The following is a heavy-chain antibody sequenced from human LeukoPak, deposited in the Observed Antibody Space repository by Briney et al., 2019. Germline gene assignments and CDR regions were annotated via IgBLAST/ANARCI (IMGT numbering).Heavy chain of an antibody. CDR1: GGSISSGGYY. D-gene: IGHD3-3*01. CDR3: ARAPLYDFVTSAFDI. CDR2: IYYSGST. V-gene: IGHV4-31*03. Sequence: PSETLSLTCTISGGSISSGGYYWSWIRQHPGRGLEWIGYIYYSGSTYYNPSLKSRVTISVDTSKNQFSLKLSSVTAADTAVYYCARAPLYDFVTSAFDIWGQGTMVTVSS. J-gene: IGHJ3*02.